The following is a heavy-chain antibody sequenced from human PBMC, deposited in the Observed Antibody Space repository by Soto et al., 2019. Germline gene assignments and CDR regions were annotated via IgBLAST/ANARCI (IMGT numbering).Heavy chain of an antibody. J-gene: IGHJ5*02. CDR2: ISGSSDNI. D-gene: IGHD2-2*01. CDR3: VRDSARIVVVPRVDGDNWLDP. V-gene: IGHV3-11*06. Sequence: GGSLRLSCAAYGFTFSDYFMSWIRQAPGKGLEWVSFISGSSDNIKYADSVKGRFTISRDNAKNSLYLQMNSLRAEDTAVYYCVRDSARIVVVPRVDGDNWLDPWGQGTLVTVSS. CDR1: GFTFSDYF.